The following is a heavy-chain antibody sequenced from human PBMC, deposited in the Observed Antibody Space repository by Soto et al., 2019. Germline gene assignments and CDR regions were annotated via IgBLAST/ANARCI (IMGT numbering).Heavy chain of an antibody. Sequence: SETLSLTCTVSGGSVGSGDYYWSWIRQPPGKGLEWIGYIYYSGSTNYNPSLKSRVSISLDTSKNQFSLRLTSVTAADTAVYYCARIPVDTYMINWFDPWGQGTLVTVSS. CDR1: GGSVGSGDYY. V-gene: IGHV4-61*08. D-gene: IGHD5-18*01. CDR3: ARIPVDTYMINWFDP. J-gene: IGHJ5*02. CDR2: IYYSGST.